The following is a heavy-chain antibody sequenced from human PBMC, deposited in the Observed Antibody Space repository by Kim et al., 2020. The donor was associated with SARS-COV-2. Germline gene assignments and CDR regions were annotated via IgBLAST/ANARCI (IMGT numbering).Heavy chain of an antibody. J-gene: IGHJ6*02. CDR1: GFTFSSYW. V-gene: IGHV3-7*01. CDR2: IKQDGSEK. CDR3: ARLLTEGSRGVIPIYYYYGMDV. Sequence: GGSLRLSCAASGFTFSSYWMSWVRQAPGKGLEWVANIKQDGSEKYYVDSVKGRFTISRDNAKNSLYLQMNSLRAEDTAVYYCARLLTEGSRGVIPIYYYYGMDVWGQGTTVTVSS. D-gene: IGHD3-10*01.